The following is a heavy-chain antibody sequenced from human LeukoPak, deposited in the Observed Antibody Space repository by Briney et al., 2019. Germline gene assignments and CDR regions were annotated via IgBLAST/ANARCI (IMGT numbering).Heavy chain of an antibody. CDR3: ARYMITFGGVILNWFDP. D-gene: IGHD3-16*02. CDR1: GYTFTSYG. CDR2: ISAYNGNT. J-gene: IGHJ5*02. V-gene: IGHV1-18*01. Sequence: ASVKVSCKASGYTFTSYGISWVRQAPGQGLEWMGWISAYNGNTNYAQKLQGRVTMTTDTSTSTAYMELRSLRSDDTAVYYCARYMITFGGVILNWFDPWGQGTLVTVSS.